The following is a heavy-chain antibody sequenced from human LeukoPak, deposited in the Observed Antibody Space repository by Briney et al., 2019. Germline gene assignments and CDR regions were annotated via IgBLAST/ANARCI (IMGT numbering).Heavy chain of an antibody. V-gene: IGHV4-39*01. CDR2: IFYSGST. CDR1: GGSISSSSYY. D-gene: IGHD4-17*01. Sequence: SETLSLTCTVSGGSISSSSYYWGWIRQPPGKGLEWIGSIFYSGSTYYNPSLQSRVTISVDTSKNQFSLKLSSVTAADTAVYYCARSTVTTWVGDYDYWGQGTLVTVSS. CDR3: ARSTVTTWVGDYDY. J-gene: IGHJ4*02.